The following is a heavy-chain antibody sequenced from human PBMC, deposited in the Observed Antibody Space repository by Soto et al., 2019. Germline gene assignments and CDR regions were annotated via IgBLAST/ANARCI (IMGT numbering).Heavy chain of an antibody. Sequence: EVPLVESGGGLVKPGGSLRLSCAASGFTFSSYSMNWVRQAPGKGLEWVSSISSSSSYIYYADSVKGRFTISRDNAKNSLYLQMNSLRAEDTAVYYCANYDFWSGYSPRNYWGQGTLVTVSS. V-gene: IGHV3-21*01. CDR3: ANYDFWSGYSPRNY. CDR1: GFTFSSYS. D-gene: IGHD3-3*01. CDR2: ISSSSSYI. J-gene: IGHJ4*02.